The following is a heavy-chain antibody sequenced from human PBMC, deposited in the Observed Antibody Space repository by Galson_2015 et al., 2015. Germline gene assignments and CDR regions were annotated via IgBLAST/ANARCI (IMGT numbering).Heavy chain of an antibody. J-gene: IGHJ4*02. CDR3: AREVKYDSGKHYPLDY. CDR1: GFTFRDFA. CDR2: ISYDGNNK. Sequence: SLRLSCAASGFTFRDFALFWVRQAPGKGLEWVAFISYDGNNKYYPDSVKGRFTISKDDSKSTLYLQMNSLRIEDTAVYYCAREVKYDSGKHYPLDYWGQGTLVTVPS. V-gene: IGHV3-30-3*01. D-gene: IGHD3-10*01.